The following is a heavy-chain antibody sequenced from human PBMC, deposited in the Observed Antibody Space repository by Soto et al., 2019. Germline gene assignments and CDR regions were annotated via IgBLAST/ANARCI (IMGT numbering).Heavy chain of an antibody. V-gene: IGHV1-8*01. CDR2: MNPNSGNT. CDR1: GYTFTSYD. Sequence: ASVKVSCKASGYTFTSYDINWVRQATGQGLEWMGWMNPNSGNTGYAQKFQGRVTMTRNTSISTAYMELSSLRSEDTAVYYCARGVPLRGYCSGGSCFNSDYGMDVWG. CDR3: ARGVPLRGYCSGGSCFNSDYGMDV. D-gene: IGHD2-15*01. J-gene: IGHJ6*02.